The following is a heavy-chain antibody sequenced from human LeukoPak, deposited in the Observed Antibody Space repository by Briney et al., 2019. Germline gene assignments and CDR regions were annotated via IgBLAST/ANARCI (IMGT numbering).Heavy chain of an antibody. J-gene: IGHJ6*03. CDR3: ARVAGDPIYYYYYMDV. CDR1: AGSFSGYY. CDR2: INDSGST. V-gene: IGHV4-34*01. Sequence: PSETLSLTCAVYAGSFSGYYWRWIRQSPGKGLEWIGEINDSGSTNYDPSLKSRVTISVDTSKNQISLKLTSVTAADTAVYYCARVAGDPIYYYYYMDVWGKGTTVTVSS. D-gene: IGHD7-27*01.